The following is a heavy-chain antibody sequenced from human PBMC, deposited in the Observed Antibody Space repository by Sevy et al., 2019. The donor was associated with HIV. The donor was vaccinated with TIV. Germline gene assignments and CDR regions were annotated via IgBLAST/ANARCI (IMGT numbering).Heavy chain of an antibody. D-gene: IGHD3-16*01. V-gene: IGHV3-15*01. J-gene: IGHJ1*01. CDR3: ATGGSLFQH. CDR1: GFTFSNVW. CDR2: FKSKTDGGTT. Sequence: GGYLRLSCAASGFTFSNVWMSWVRQAPGKGLQWVAHFKSKTDGGTTDYAAPVRGRFTISRDDSKNTLSLQMNSLKTEDTAVYYCATGGSLFQHWGHGTLVTVSS.